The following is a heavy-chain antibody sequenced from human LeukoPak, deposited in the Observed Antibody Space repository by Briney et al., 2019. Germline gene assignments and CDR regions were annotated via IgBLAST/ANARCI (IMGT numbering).Heavy chain of an antibody. CDR2: IYYSGST. CDR1: GGSISSSSYY. J-gene: IGHJ4*02. D-gene: IGHD1-14*01. Sequence: PSETLSLTCTVSGGSISSSSYYWGGIRQPPGKGLEWIGSIYYSGSTYYNPSLKGRVTISVDTSKNQFSLKLSSVTAADTAVYYCARLLEPRDWGQGTLVTVSS. CDR3: ARLLEPRD. V-gene: IGHV4-39*01.